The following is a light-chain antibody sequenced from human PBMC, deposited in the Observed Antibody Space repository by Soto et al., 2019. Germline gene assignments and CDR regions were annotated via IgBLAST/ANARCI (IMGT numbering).Light chain of an antibody. Sequence: QSVLTQPASVSGSPGQPITISCTGTSSDVGGYNYVSWYQQHPGKAPKLMIYEVSNRPSGVSNRFSGSKSGNTASLTISGLQAEDEADYYCSSYTRSNTLVFGGGTKVTVL. CDR3: SSYTRSNTLV. J-gene: IGLJ3*02. CDR1: SSDVGGYNY. CDR2: EVS. V-gene: IGLV2-14*01.